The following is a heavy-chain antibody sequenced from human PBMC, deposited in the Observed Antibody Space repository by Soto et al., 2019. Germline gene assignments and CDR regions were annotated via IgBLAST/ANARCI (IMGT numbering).Heavy chain of an antibody. J-gene: IGHJ5*02. D-gene: IGHD3-9*01. Sequence: SETLSLTCTVSGGSISSYYWSWIRQPPGKGLEWIGYIYYSGSTNYNPSLKSRVTISVDTSKNQFSLKLSSVTAADTAVYYCARSYYDILTGGLDWFDPWGQGTLVTVSS. CDR1: GGSISSYY. V-gene: IGHV4-59*01. CDR3: ARSYYDILTGGLDWFDP. CDR2: IYYSGST.